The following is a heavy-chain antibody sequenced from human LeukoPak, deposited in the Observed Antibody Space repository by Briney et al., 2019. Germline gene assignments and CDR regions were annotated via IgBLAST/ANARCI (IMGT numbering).Heavy chain of an antibody. V-gene: IGHV1-24*01. CDR3: ATKVTMIVVPSEAEYFQH. D-gene: IGHD3-22*01. J-gene: IGHJ1*01. CDR1: GYTLTELS. CDR2: FDPEDGET. Sequence: ASVKVSCKVSGYTLTELSMHWVRQAPGKGLEWMGGFDPEDGETIYAQKFQGRVTMTEDTSTDTAYMEPSSLRSEDTAVYYCATKVTMIVVPSEAEYFQHWGQGTLVTVSS.